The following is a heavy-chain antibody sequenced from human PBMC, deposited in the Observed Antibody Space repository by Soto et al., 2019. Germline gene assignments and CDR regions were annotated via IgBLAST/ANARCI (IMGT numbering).Heavy chain of an antibody. CDR3: ARDRGLVVATIPSDAFDI. CDR2: IWYDGSNK. V-gene: IGHV3-33*01. CDR1: GFTFSSYG. J-gene: IGHJ3*02. D-gene: IGHD5-12*01. Sequence: QVQLVESGGGVVQPGRSLRLSCAASGFTFSSYGMHWVRQAPGKGLEWVAVIWYDGSNKYYADSVKGRFTISRDNSKNPLYLQMNSLRAEDTAVYYCARDRGLVVATIPSDAFDIWGQGTMVTVSS.